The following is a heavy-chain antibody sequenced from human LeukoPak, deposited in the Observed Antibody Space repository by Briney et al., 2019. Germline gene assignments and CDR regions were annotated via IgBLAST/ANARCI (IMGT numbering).Heavy chain of an antibody. J-gene: IGHJ4*02. D-gene: IGHD1-26*01. V-gene: IGHV3-66*01. CDR1: GLSVSTNY. CDR2: LYSGGST. CDR3: ARDSAVGAFDY. Sequence: GGSLRLSCVASGLSVSTNYMSWVRQASGKGLEYVSVLYSGGSTYYADSVKGRFTVSRDNSKNTLYLQMSSLRAEDTAVYYCARDSAVGAFDYWGQGTLVTVSS.